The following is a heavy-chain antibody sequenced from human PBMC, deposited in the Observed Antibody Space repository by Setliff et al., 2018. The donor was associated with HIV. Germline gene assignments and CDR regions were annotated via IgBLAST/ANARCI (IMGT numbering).Heavy chain of an antibody. D-gene: IGHD2-15*01. V-gene: IGHV3-21*04. CDR3: AKCGGTCWHNFFGP. CDR1: GFTFSTHT. CDR2: ISSSGTYI. J-gene: IGHJ5*02. Sequence: GGSLRLSCAASGFTFSTHTMNWARQAPGKGLEWVSSISSSGTYIYYADSVKGRFAIPRDNAKNSLYLQMNSLRAEDTAVYYCAKCGGTCWHNFFGPWGQGTLVTVSS.